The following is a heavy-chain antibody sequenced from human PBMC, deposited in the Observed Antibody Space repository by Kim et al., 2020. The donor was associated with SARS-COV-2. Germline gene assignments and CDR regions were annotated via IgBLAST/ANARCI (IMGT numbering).Heavy chain of an antibody. J-gene: IGHJ6*02. Sequence: GGSLRLSCAASGFTVSSNYMSWVRQAPGKGLEWVSVIYSGGSTYYADSVKGRFTISRDNSKNTLYLQMNSLRAEDTAVYYCARDRVDTAMVYYYYGMDAWGQGTTVTVSS. CDR1: GFTVSSNY. D-gene: IGHD5-18*01. CDR3: ARDRVDTAMVYYYYGMDA. CDR2: IYSGGST. V-gene: IGHV3-66*02.